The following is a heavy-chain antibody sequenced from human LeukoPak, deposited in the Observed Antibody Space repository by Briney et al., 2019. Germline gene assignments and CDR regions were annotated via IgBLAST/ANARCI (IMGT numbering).Heavy chain of an antibody. Sequence: GGSRRLSCAASGFTFSSYAMHWVRQAPGKGLKYVSAISSNGGSTYYANSVKGRFTISRDNSKNTLYLQMGSLRAEDMAVYYCAREGGHYYDSSGYLVYWGQGTLVTVSS. CDR3: AREGGHYYDSSGYLVY. CDR2: ISSNGGST. D-gene: IGHD3-22*01. J-gene: IGHJ4*02. V-gene: IGHV3-64*01. CDR1: GFTFSSYA.